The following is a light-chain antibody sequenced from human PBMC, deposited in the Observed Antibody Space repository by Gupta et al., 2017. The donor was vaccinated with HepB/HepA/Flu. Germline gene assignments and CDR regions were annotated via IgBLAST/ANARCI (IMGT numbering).Light chain of an antibody. Sequence: EIVLTQSPATLSLSPGERATLSCRASQSVSSYLAWYQQKPGQAPRLLIYDASNRATGIPARFSGSGSGTDFTLPISSREPEDFAVYYCQQRSNWPRYTFGQGTKLEIK. V-gene: IGKV3-11*01. CDR2: DAS. CDR3: QQRSNWPRYT. J-gene: IGKJ2*01. CDR1: QSVSSY.